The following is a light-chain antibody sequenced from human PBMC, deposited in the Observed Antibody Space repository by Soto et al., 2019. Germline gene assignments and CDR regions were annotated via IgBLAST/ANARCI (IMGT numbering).Light chain of an antibody. CDR1: QSVGRDY. CDR2: DAS. CDR3: QQYAASPST. Sequence: EIVLTQSPGTLSLSPGERATLSCRASQSVGRDYLAWFQQRPGQPPRLLIHDASSRPTGIPDRFSGSGSGTDFTLTISRLEPEDFAVYYCQQYAASPSTFGQGTRLEIK. J-gene: IGKJ5*01. V-gene: IGKV3-20*01.